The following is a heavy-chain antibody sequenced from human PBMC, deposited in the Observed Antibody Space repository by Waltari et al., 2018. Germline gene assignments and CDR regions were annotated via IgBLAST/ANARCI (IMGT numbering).Heavy chain of an antibody. CDR3: ARDRGMVRGVIISDYMDV. Sequence: ASGFTFSSYSMNWVRPAPGKGLEWVSYISSSSSTIYYADSVKGRFTISRDNAKNSLYLQMNSLRDEDTAVYYCARDRGMVRGVIISDYMDVWGKGTTVTVSS. CDR2: ISSSSSTI. J-gene: IGHJ6*03. V-gene: IGHV3-48*02. D-gene: IGHD3-10*01. CDR1: GFTFSSYS.